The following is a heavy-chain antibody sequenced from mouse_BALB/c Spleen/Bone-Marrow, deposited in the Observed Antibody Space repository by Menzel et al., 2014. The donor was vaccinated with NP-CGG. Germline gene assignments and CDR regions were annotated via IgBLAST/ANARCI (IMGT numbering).Heavy chain of an antibody. CDR3: ASDSSGYYYAMDY. V-gene: IGHV5-17*02. D-gene: IGHD3-2*01. Sequence: EVKLVESGGGLVQPGGSRKLSCAASGFTFSSFGMHWVRQAPEKGLKWVAYISSGSSTIYYADTVKGRFTISRDNPKNTLFLQMTSLRSEDTAMYYCASDSSGYYYAMDYWGQGTSVTVSS. CDR2: ISSGSSTI. J-gene: IGHJ4*01. CDR1: GFTFSSFG.